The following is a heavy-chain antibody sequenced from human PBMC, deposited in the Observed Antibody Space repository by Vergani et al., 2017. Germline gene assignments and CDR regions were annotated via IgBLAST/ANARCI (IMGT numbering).Heavy chain of an antibody. D-gene: IGHD6-19*01. CDR3: ARALRRGWSEPYYLDY. Sequence: EVQLVESGGGLVKPGGSLRLSCAASGFTFSSYSMNWVRQAPGKGLEWVSSISSSSSYIYYADSVKGRFTISRDNAKNSLYLQMNSLRAEDTAVYYCARALRRGWSEPYYLDYWGQGTLVTVSS. CDR2: ISSSSSYI. J-gene: IGHJ4*02. V-gene: IGHV3-21*01. CDR1: GFTFSSYS.